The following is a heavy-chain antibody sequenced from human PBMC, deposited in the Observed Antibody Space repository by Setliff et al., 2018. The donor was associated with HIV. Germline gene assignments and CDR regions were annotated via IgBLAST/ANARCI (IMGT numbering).Heavy chain of an antibody. D-gene: IGHD1-26*01. CDR2: MYYGGST. CDR3: AQTTKPSQFDY. CDR1: GGSFRVYY. Sequence: SETLSLTCTVSGGSFRVYYWTWVRQPPGKGLEWIGNMYYGGSTNSNPSLKSRVTMSIDASKNQFSLNLRSVTAADTATYYCAQTTKPSQFDYWGQGTLVTV. V-gene: IGHV4-59*01. J-gene: IGHJ4*02.